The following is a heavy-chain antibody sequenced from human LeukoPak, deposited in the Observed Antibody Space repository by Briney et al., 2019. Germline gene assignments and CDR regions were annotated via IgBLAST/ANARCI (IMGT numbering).Heavy chain of an antibody. CDR1: GFTFSSYA. Sequence: GGSLRLSCAASGFTFSSYARHWVRQAPGKGLEWVSSISGSGGSTYYADSVKGRFTISRDNSKNTLYLQMNSLRAEDTAVYYCAKAFRGVVVPDFDYWGQGTLVTVSS. CDR2: ISGSGGST. CDR3: AKAFRGVVVPDFDY. J-gene: IGHJ4*02. V-gene: IGHV3-23*01. D-gene: IGHD3-16*02.